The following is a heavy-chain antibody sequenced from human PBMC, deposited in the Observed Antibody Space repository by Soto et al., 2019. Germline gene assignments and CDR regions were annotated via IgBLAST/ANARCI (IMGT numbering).Heavy chain of an antibody. Sequence: QVQLVQSGADVKKPGTSVKVSCNAAGYSFTNYCMYWVRQAPGQGLEWMVMINPRTGSTRYAQKFQDRVTLTRDTSTTTVYLELSTLISDDTAVYYCARDGGLLTASWHYDLWGHGTLVTVSS. CDR3: ARDGGLLTASWHYDL. D-gene: IGHD2-15*01. J-gene: IGHJ2*01. CDR2: INPRTGST. V-gene: IGHV1-46*01. CDR1: GYSFTNYC.